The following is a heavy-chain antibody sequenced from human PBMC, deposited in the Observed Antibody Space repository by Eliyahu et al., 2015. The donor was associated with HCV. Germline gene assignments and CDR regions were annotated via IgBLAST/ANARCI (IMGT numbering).Heavy chain of an antibody. V-gene: IGHV3-15*01. Sequence: EVHLVESGGGLVKPGGSLRLXCAGSGFTXXDAWXSWVRQAPGKGLEWVGRIKSKTDGGTSDYAAPVKGRFNISRDDSKDTLYLQMNSLKIEDTAVYFCTRDYDFWSISPYYFDYWGQGTLVTVST. CDR1: GFTXXDAW. CDR2: IKSKTDGGTS. CDR3: TRDYDFWSISPYYFDY. J-gene: IGHJ4*02. D-gene: IGHD3-3*01.